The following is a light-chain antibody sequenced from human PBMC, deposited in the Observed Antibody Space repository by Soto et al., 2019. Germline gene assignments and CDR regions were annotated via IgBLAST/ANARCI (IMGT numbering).Light chain of an antibody. V-gene: IGKV3-11*01. CDR1: QSVSSY. CDR3: QQRSRWPPWT. CDR2: DAS. J-gene: IGKJ1*01. Sequence: EIVLTQSPATLSLSPGERATLSCRASQSVSSYLAWYQQKPGQAPRLLIYDASNRATGIPARFSGSGSGTDFTLHISSLEPEDFAVYYCQQRSRWPPWTFGQGTKVEIK.